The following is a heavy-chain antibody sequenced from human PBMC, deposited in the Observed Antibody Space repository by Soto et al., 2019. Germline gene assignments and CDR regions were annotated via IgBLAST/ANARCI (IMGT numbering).Heavy chain of an antibody. J-gene: IGHJ1*01. Sequence: GGSLRLSCAASGFTFSSYGMHWVRQAPGKGLEWVAVIWYDGSNKYYADSVKGRFTISRDNSKNTLYLQMNSLRAEDTAVYYCARDRTTSTVTDEYFQHWGQGTLVTVSS. V-gene: IGHV3-33*01. D-gene: IGHD4-17*01. CDR2: IWYDGSNK. CDR1: GFTFSSYG. CDR3: ARDRTTSTVTDEYFQH.